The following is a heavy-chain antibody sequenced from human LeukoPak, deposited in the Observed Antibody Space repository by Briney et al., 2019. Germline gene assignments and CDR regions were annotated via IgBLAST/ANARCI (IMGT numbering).Heavy chain of an antibody. CDR2: ISGSSMST. J-gene: IGHJ4*02. V-gene: IGHV3-23*01. CDR1: GFTFHNHG. CDR3: GKDSRPSVTTFRSRWTDY. Sequence: GGSLRLSCEASGFTFHNHGMSWVRQTPGKGLEWISVISGSSMSTYYADSVKGRFIVSRDNSKNTVYLQMSSLRVEDSAIYYCGKDSRPSVTTFRSRWTDYWGQGILVTVSS. D-gene: IGHD4-11*01.